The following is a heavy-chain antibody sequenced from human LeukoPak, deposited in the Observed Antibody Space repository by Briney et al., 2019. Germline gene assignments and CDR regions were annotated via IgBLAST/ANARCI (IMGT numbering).Heavy chain of an antibody. Sequence: SETLSLTCSVSGGSIISSPDYWGWIRQPPRKGLEWIGSINDNGATFYNPSLKSRVTISVDTAKNQFSLKLTSVTVADTAVYYCARGPKYSSSWYQPTADYYYGMDVWGQGTTVTVSS. V-gene: IGHV4-39*01. CDR1: GGSIISSPDY. D-gene: IGHD6-13*01. CDR3: ARGPKYSSSWYQPTADYYYGMDV. J-gene: IGHJ6*02. CDR2: INDNGAT.